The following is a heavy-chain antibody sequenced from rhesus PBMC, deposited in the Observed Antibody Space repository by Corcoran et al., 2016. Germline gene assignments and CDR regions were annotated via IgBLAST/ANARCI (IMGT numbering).Heavy chain of an antibody. V-gene: IGHV4-106*01. Sequence: QGQLQESGPGLMKPSETPSLTCAVSGGSISDDHDWSWIHQPPGEGREWIGYSFCSGGGNKSNPSLKSRGTNSRGTSKRQSALTVGSVTAADTAVCYCASESGGWSIDFDYWGQRVLVTVSS. CDR2: SFCSGGGN. D-gene: IGHD6-37*01. CDR3: ASESGGWSIDFDY. J-gene: IGHJ4*01. CDR1: GGSISDDHD.